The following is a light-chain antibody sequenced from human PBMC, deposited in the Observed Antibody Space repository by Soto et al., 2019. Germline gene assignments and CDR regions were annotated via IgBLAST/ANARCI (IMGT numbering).Light chain of an antibody. CDR1: QTVSSSN. Sequence: EIVLTQSPDTLSLSPGERATLSRRASQTVSSSNFAWYQQQPGQAPRLLIYGASTRATGIPDRFSGSGSGTDFTLTIGRLEPEDFAVYFCQQYGSSPLLSFGGGTKLELK. J-gene: IGKJ4*01. CDR3: QQYGSSPLLS. V-gene: IGKV3-20*01. CDR2: GAS.